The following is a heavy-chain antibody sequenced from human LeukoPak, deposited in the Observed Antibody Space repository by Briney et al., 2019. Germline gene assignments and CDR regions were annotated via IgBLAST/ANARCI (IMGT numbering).Heavy chain of an antibody. J-gene: IGHJ4*02. V-gene: IGHV3-23*01. CDR3: AKDTSIGRYCTNGVCSPFDY. Sequence: PGGSLRLSCAGSGFTFSSYAMSWVRQAPGKGLERVSAISDTGATTYDADSVRGRFTPSRDNSRSTLYLQMNSLRAEDTALYYCAKDTSIGRYCTNGVCSPFDYWGQGTLVTVSS. CDR1: GFTFSSYA. D-gene: IGHD2-8*01. CDR2: ISDTGATT.